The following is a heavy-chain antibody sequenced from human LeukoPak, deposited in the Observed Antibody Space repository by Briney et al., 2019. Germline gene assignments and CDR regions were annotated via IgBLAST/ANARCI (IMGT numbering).Heavy chain of an antibody. Sequence: SQTLSLTCAISGDSVSSNSAAWNWIRQSPSRGLEWLGRTYYRSKWYNDYAVSVKSRITIDPDTSRNQFSLQLNSVTPEDTAVYYCARVRGITTAGTRAFDYWGQGTLVTVSS. J-gene: IGHJ4*02. D-gene: IGHD6-13*01. CDR2: TYYRSKWYN. V-gene: IGHV6-1*01. CDR1: GDSVSSNSAA. CDR3: ARVRGITTAGTRAFDY.